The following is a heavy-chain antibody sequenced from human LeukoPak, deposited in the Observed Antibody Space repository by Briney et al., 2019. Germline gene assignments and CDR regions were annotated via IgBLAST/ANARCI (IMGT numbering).Heavy chain of an antibody. D-gene: IGHD6-13*01. CDR3: ARVYSYSPSYGMDV. CDR2: ISAYNGST. CDR1: GCTFIGYY. V-gene: IGHV1-18*04. Sequence: ASVKVSCKASGCTFIGYYLHWVRQAPGQGLEWMGWISAYNGSTNYAQKLQGRVTMTTDTSTSTAYMELRSLRSDDTAVYYCARVYSYSPSYGMDVWGQGTTVTVSS. J-gene: IGHJ6*02.